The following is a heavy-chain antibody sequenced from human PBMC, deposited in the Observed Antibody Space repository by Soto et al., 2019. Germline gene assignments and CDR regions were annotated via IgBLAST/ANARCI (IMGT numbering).Heavy chain of an antibody. J-gene: IGHJ4*02. CDR3: ARENYDSSGYYFDY. CDR1: GFTFSSYW. D-gene: IGHD3-22*01. Sequence: GGSLRLSCAVSGFTFSSYWMSWVRQAPRKGLEWVANIKEDGSEKYYVDSVKGRFTISRDNAKNSLYLQMNSLRPEDTAVYYCARENYDSSGYYFDYWGQGTLVTVSS. V-gene: IGHV3-7*03. CDR2: IKEDGSEK.